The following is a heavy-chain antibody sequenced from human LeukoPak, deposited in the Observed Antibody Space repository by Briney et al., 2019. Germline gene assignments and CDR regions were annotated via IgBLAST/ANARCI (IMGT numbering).Heavy chain of an antibody. CDR3: TTRGIAVSGLGY. CDR1: GFSFNTAW. J-gene: IGHJ4*02. V-gene: IGHV3-15*01. Sequence: GGSLRLSCAASGFSFNTAWMNWVRQTPGKGLEWLGGIKRKTDAGTAEYAAHVKGRFIISRDDSKNMLSLEMRSLRTEDTGVYYCTTRGIAVSGLGYWGRGTLVVVSS. CDR2: IKRKTDAGTA. D-gene: IGHD6-19*01.